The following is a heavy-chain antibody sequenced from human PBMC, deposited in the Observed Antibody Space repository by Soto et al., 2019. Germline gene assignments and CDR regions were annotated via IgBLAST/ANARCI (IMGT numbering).Heavy chain of an antibody. J-gene: IGHJ4*02. CDR3: VRDYDSSGYHSDY. CDR1: GFTFSSYW. D-gene: IGHD3-22*01. CDR2: INSEGTGT. Sequence: GGSLRLSCAASGFTFSSYWMHWVRQVPGKGLVWVSRINSEGTGTIYADSVKGRFTISRDNAKNTLYLQMNSLRAEDTAVYYCVRDYDSSGYHSDYWGQGTPVTVYS. V-gene: IGHV3-74*01.